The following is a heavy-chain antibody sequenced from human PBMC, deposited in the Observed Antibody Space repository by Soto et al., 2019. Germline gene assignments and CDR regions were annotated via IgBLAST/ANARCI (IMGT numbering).Heavy chain of an antibody. CDR1: GGSISIDR. V-gene: IGHV4-4*07. D-gene: IGHD4-17*01. CDR3: TRGTFETTAPFY. CDR2: IFASGRT. Sequence: PSETMYIACTACGGSISIDRWSWVRQPAGKGLEWIGRIFASGRTNYNPSLQSRVTMSVDTSKNQFSLTMTSLAAADTAVYYCTRGTFETTAPFYWGQGIPVTVSS. J-gene: IGHJ4*02.